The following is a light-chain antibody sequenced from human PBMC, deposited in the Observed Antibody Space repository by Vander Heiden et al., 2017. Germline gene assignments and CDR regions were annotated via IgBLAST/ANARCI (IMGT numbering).Light chain of an antibody. CDR2: DDS. Sequence: SYVLTQPPSVSVAPGKTARITCGGNNVGNKIVHWYQHKPGQAPVLVVYDDSDRPSGIPERFSGSNSGNTATLTISRVEAGDEADYYCQVWDTGSDRGFFGTGTKVTVL. V-gene: IGLV3-21*03. CDR3: QVWDTGSDRGF. CDR1: NVGNKI. J-gene: IGLJ1*01.